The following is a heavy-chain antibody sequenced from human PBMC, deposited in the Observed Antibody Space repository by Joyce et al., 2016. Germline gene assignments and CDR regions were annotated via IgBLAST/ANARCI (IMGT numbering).Heavy chain of an antibody. V-gene: IGHV3-21*01. CDR1: GFTFSTYS. CDR2: ISSGSRYT. CDR3: AGVLYSGGSGFDF. D-gene: IGHD2-15*01. Sequence: EVQLVESGGGLVKPGGSLRLSCAASGFTFSTYSMNWVRQGPGKGLDWVLSISSGSRYTHYADSLKGRFTISRDNAKNSLYLHMNSLRAEDTAVYYCAGVLYSGGSGFDFWGQGTLVTVSS. J-gene: IGHJ4*02.